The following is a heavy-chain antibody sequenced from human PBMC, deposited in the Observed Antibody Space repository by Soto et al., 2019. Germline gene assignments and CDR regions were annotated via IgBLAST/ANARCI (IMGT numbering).Heavy chain of an antibody. CDR1: GGTFSSYA. CDR2: IIPIFGTA. D-gene: IGHD5-12*01. V-gene: IGHV1-69*13. Sequence: ASVKVSCKASGGTFSSYAISWVRQAPGQGLEWMGGIIPIFGTANYAQKFQGRVTITADESTSTAYLELSSLRSEDTAVYYCARKELEMATITGYYYYYGMDVWGQGTTVTVSS. J-gene: IGHJ6*02. CDR3: ARKELEMATITGYYYYYGMDV.